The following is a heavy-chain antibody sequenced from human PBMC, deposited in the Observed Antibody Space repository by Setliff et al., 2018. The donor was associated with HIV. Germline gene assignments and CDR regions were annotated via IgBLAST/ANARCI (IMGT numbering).Heavy chain of an antibody. V-gene: IGHV1-24*01. CDR3: ARSLARDSWYFRH. Sequence: ASVKVSCKISGYTLTEVSMHWVRQAPGKGLEWRGYFDPQDGKTIYAQKFQGRVTMTEDPSTYTAYMELSGLRSADTAVYYCARSLARDSWYFRHWGRGSLVTVSS. J-gene: IGHJ2*01. CDR1: GYTLTEVS. D-gene: IGHD6-6*01. CDR2: FDPQDGKT.